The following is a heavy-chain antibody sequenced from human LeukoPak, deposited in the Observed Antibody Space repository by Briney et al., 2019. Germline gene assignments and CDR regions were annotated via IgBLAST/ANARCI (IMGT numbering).Heavy chain of an antibody. CDR2: IYSGGST. CDR1: GFTVSSNY. V-gene: IGHV3-66*01. Sequence: GGSLGLSCAASGFTVSSNYMSWVRQAPGKGLEWVSVIYSGGSTYYADSVKGRFTISRDNSKNTLHLQMNSLRAEDTAVYYCARDPSFGYYYFDYWGQGTLVTVSS. CDR3: ARDPSFGYYYFDY. J-gene: IGHJ4*02. D-gene: IGHD3-22*01.